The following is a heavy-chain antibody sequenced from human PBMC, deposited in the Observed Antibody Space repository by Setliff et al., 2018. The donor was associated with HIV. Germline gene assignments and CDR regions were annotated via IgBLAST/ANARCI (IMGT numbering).Heavy chain of an antibody. D-gene: IGHD1-26*01. V-gene: IGHV4-59*08. J-gene: IGHJ2*01. CDR2: IYFSESP. Sequence: KPSETLSLTCTVSGGSISNYYWGWIRQPPGKGLEWIGSIYFSESPYYNPSLKSRVTISVDTSKNQFSLKLSSVTAADTALYYCARLLVGTSTKYLDLWGRGTLVTVSS. CDR1: GGSISNYY. CDR3: ARLLVGTSTKYLDL.